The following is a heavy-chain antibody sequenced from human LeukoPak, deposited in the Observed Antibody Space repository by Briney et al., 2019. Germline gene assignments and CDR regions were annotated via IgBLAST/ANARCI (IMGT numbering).Heavy chain of an antibody. Sequence: SETLSLTCTVSGGSISSGGYYWSWIRQHPGKGLEWIGYIYNSGSTFYNPSLKRRVTISVDTSKNYFSLKLRSVTAADTAVYYCAIPMIRGVISAFDIWGQGTMVTVSS. V-gene: IGHV4-31*03. CDR3: AIPMIRGVISAFDI. CDR1: GGSISSGGYY. CDR2: IYNSGST. J-gene: IGHJ3*02. D-gene: IGHD3-10*01.